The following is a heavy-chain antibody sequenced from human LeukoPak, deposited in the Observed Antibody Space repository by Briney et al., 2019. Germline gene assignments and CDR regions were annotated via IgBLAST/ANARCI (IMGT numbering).Heavy chain of an antibody. J-gene: IGHJ4*02. V-gene: IGHV4-34*01. D-gene: IGHD1-26*01. Sequence: SETLSLTCAVYGGSFSGYYWSWIRQPPGKGLEWIGEINHSGSTNYNPSLKSRVAISVDTSKNQFSLKLSSVTAADTAVYYCARNGAYSGSHLRPLTYWGQGTLVTVSS. CDR3: ARNGAYSGSHLRPLTY. CDR1: GGSFSGYY. CDR2: INHSGST.